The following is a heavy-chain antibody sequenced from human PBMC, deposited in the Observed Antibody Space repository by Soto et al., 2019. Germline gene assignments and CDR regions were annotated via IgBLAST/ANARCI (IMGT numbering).Heavy chain of an antibody. Sequence: QVQLVQSGAEVRKPGSAVRVSCKASGDTFNFYTINWVRQAPGLGLEWMGRVNPILTMSNYARKIEGRVTITADKPTTTASMELRSLRSDATAIYYCATSYGSGYRAFDYWGQGALVTVSS. J-gene: IGHJ4*02. D-gene: IGHD3-10*01. CDR2: VNPILTMS. CDR3: ATSYGSGYRAFDY. CDR1: GDTFNFYT. V-gene: IGHV1-69*02.